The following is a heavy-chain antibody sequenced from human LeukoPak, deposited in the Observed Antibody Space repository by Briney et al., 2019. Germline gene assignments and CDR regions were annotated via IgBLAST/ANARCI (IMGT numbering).Heavy chain of an antibody. CDR3: ARTTMVRGTYYMDV. CDR2: IYYSGYT. CDR1: GGSISSYY. J-gene: IGHJ6*03. V-gene: IGHV4-59*01. Sequence: SETLSLICTVSGGSISSYYWSWIRQPPGKGLEWIGYIYYSGYTNYNPSLKSRVTISVDTSKNQFSLKLSSVTAADTAVYYCARTTMVRGTYYMDVWGKGTTVTISS. D-gene: IGHD3-10*01.